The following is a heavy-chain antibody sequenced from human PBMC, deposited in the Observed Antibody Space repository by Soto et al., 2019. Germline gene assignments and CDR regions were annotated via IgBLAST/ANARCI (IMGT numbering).Heavy chain of an antibody. CDR3: AEVSSQAAGRYYFDY. CDR2: ISVYNGKT. V-gene: IGHV1-18*01. D-gene: IGHD6-13*01. CDR1: GYTFTKYG. Sequence: QVQLVQSGAEVKKPGTSVKVSCKASGYTFTKYGITWVRQAPGQGLEWRGWISVYNGKTKYGHKFRARVTTTTDTNTTNAYMELRSLEYDATSVYYCAEVSSQAAGRYYFDYWGQGTLVTVSS. J-gene: IGHJ4*02.